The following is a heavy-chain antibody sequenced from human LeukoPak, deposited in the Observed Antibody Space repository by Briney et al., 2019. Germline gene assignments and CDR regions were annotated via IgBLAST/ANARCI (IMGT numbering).Heavy chain of an antibody. CDR3: ASNLNYYDSSGYFDYYGMDV. CDR1: GFTFSSYS. D-gene: IGHD3-22*01. J-gene: IGHJ6*02. V-gene: IGHV3-21*01. CDR2: ISSSSSYI. Sequence: GGSLRLSCAASGFTFSSYSMNWVRQAPGKGLEWVSSISSSSSYIYYADSVKGRFSISRDNAKYSLYLQMNSLRAEDTAVYYCASNLNYYDSSGYFDYYGMDVWGQGTTVTVSS.